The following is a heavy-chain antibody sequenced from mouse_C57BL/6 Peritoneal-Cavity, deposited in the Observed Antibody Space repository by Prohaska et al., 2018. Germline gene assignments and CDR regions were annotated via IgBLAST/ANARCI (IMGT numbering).Heavy chain of an antibody. CDR3: ARYYYGSSYAMDY. J-gene: IGHJ4*01. CDR2: IRNKANGYTT. V-gene: IGHV7-3*01. Sequence: EVKLVESGGGLVQPGGSLSLSCAASGFTFTDYYMRWVHQPPGKALEWLGFIRNKANGYTTEYSASVKGRFTISRDNSQSILYLQMNALRAEDSATYYCARYYYGSSYAMDYWGKGTSVTVSS. CDR1: GFTFTDYY. D-gene: IGHD1-1*01.